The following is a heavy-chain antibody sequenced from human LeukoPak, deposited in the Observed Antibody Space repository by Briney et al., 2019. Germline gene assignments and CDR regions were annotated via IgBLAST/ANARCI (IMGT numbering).Heavy chain of an antibody. Sequence: PGGSLRLSCAASRFTFSDYYMTWVRQAPGKGLEWVSLIYSGGSTYYADSVKGRFTISRDNSKNTLYLQMNSLRAEDTAVYYCARGPSGYHSTGGQGTLVTVSS. CDR2: IYSGGST. V-gene: IGHV3-66*01. CDR3: ARGPSGYHST. D-gene: IGHD5-12*01. J-gene: IGHJ4*02. CDR1: RFTFSDYY.